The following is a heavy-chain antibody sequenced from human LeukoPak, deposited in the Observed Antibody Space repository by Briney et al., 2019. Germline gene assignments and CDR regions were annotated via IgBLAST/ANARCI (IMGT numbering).Heavy chain of an antibody. D-gene: IGHD1-26*01. V-gene: IGHV4-61*02. CDR1: GGSISSGSYY. CDR3: ARCIVGADGAVDI. CDR2: IYTSGST. Sequence: PSQTLSLTXTVSGGSISSGSYYWSWIRQPAGKGLEWIGRIYTSGSTNYNPSLKSRVTISVDTSKNQFSLKLSSVTAADTAVYYCARCIVGADGAVDIWGQGTMVTVSS. J-gene: IGHJ3*02.